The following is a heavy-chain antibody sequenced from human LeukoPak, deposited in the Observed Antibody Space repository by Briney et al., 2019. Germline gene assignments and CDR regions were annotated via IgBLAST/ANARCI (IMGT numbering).Heavy chain of an antibody. V-gene: IGHV3-74*01. CDR2: INSDGSST. CDR3: AKDLSSGYCSSTSCWAPDY. Sequence: PGGSLRLSCAASGFTFSSYGMHWVRQAPGKGLVWVSRINSDGSSTNYADSVKGRFTISRDNSKNTLYLQMNSLRAEDTAVYYCAKDLSSGYCSSTSCWAPDYWGQGTLATVSS. J-gene: IGHJ4*02. CDR1: GFTFSSYG. D-gene: IGHD2-2*01.